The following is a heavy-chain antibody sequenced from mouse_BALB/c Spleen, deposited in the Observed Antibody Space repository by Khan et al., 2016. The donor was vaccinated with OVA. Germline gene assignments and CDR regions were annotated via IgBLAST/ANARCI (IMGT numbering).Heavy chain of an antibody. Sequence: QMQLEESGPGLVAPSQNLSITCTVSGFSLSDYGVSWIRQPPGKGLEWLGVIWGGGSTHYNSALKSRLSISKDNSKSQVFLKMSSLQSDDTAMFYCARGICSYYYTLDYWGQGTSVTVSS. V-gene: IGHV2-6-5*01. CDR1: GFSLSDYG. CDR2: IWGGGST. J-gene: IGHJ4*01. CDR3: ARGICSYYYTLDY.